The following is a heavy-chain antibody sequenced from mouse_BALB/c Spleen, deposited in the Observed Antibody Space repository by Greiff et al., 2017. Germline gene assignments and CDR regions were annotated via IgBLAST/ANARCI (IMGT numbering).Heavy chain of an antibody. V-gene: IGHV5-6-4*01. D-gene: IGHD2-1*01. CDR3: TRDRDGNYPFAY. J-gene: IGHJ3*01. Sequence: EVMLVESGGGLVKPGGSLKLSCAASGFTFSSYTMSWVRQTPEKRLEWVATISSGGSYTYYPDSVKGRFTISRDNAKNTLYLQMSSLKSEDTAMYYCTRDRDGNYPFAYWGQGTLVTVSA. CDR1: GFTFSSYT. CDR2: ISSGGSYT.